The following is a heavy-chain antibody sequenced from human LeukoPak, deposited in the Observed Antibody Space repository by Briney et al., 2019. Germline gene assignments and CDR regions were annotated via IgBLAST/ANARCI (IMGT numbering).Heavy chain of an antibody. D-gene: IGHD2-2*01. CDR3: AREGLGYCSTTTCFLFDY. J-gene: IGHJ4*02. CDR2: IVGSGSNT. Sequence: GASLRLSCAASGFTFSNYAMSWVRQAPGKGLEWVSAIVGSGSNTYYADSVKGRFTISRDSSESTVFLQMNSLRVEDTAVYYCAREGLGYCSTTTCFLFDYWGQGALVTVSS. CDR1: GFTFSNYA. V-gene: IGHV3-23*01.